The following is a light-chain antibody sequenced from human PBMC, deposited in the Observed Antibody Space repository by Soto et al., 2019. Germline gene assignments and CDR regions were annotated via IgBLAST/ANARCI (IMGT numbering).Light chain of an antibody. CDR3: QQSYSTPRT. Sequence: IQMTQSPSSLSASVGDRVTITCRASQSISSYLNWYQQKPGKVPKLLIYAASSLQSGVPSRFSGSGSGTDFTLTISSLQPEDFPTYYCQQSYSTPRTFGQGTKVDIK. CDR2: AAS. V-gene: IGKV1-39*01. CDR1: QSISSY. J-gene: IGKJ1*01.